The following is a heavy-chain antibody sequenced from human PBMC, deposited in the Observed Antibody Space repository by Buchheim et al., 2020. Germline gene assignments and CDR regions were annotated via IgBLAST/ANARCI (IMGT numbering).Heavy chain of an antibody. Sequence: EVQLVESGGGLVKPGGSLRLSCAASGFTFSSYSMNWVRQAPGKGLEWVSSISSSSSYIYYAESVKGRITISRDNAKNSLSLQMNSLRAEDTAVYYCARDPTIFDYWGQGTL. V-gene: IGHV3-21*01. CDR1: GFTFSSYS. CDR2: ISSSSSYI. CDR3: ARDPTIFDY. D-gene: IGHD5-12*01. J-gene: IGHJ4*02.